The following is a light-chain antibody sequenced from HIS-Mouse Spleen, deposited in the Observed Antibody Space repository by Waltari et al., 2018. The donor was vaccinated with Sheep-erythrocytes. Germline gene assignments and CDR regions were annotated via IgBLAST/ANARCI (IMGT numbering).Light chain of an antibody. Sequence: QSALTQPRSVSGSPGQSVTISCPGTSSHVGGYNYVSWYQQHPGKAPKLMIYDVSKRPSGVPDRFSGSKSGNTASLTISGLQAEDEADYYCQAWDSSTVVFGGGTKLTVL. J-gene: IGLJ2*01. CDR3: QAWDSSTVV. CDR2: DVS. V-gene: IGLV2-11*01. CDR1: SSHVGGYNY.